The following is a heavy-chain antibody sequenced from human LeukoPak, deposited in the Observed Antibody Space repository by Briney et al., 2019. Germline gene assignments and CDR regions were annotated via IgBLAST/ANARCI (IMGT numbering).Heavy chain of an antibody. CDR1: GFTFSSYA. CDR3: AKATVSSGWAY. D-gene: IGHD6-19*01. CDR2: ISGSGGTK. J-gene: IGHJ4*02. Sequence: PGGSLRLSCAASGFTFSSYAMSWVRQAPGKGLEWVSAISGSGGTKYYADSVKGRFTISRDNSKNTLYLQMNSLRAEDTAVYNCAKATVSSGWAYWGQGTLVTVSS. V-gene: IGHV3-23*01.